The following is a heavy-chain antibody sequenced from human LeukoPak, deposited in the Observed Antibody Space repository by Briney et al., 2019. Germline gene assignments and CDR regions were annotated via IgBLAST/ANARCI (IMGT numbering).Heavy chain of an antibody. V-gene: IGHV3-23*01. CDR1: GFPFRSYA. D-gene: IGHD4-23*01. Sequence: GGSLRLSCAASGFPFRSYAMSWVRQAPGKGVEWVSAISGSGGSTYYADSVKGRFTIPRDNSKNTVYLQMNSLRAEDTAVYYCAKGGGNLRGYYYYYMDVGGKGTTVTVSS. CDR3: AKGGGNLRGYYYYYMDV. J-gene: IGHJ6*03. CDR2: ISGSGGST.